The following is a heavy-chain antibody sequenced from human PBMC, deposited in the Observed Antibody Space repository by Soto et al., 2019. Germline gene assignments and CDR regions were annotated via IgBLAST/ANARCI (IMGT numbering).Heavy chain of an antibody. CDR2: IIPIFGTA. Sequence: QVQLVQSGAEVKKPGSSVKVSCKASGGTFSSYAISWVRQAPGQGLEWMGGIIPIFGTANYAQKFQGRVTITAHESTSTAYMELSSLRSEDTAVYYCARDPVGAEGPWYFDLWGRGTLVTVSS. J-gene: IGHJ2*01. CDR3: ARDPVGAEGPWYFDL. V-gene: IGHV1-69*12. D-gene: IGHD1-26*01. CDR1: GGTFSSYA.